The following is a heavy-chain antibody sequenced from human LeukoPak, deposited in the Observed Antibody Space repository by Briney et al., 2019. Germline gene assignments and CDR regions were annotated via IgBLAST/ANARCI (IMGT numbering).Heavy chain of an antibody. V-gene: IGHV4-39*07. CDR3: ARASLWNYDFWSGMEGNNWFDP. J-gene: IGHJ5*02. D-gene: IGHD3-3*01. Sequence: PSETLSLTCTVSGGSISSYYWGWIRQPPGKGLEWIGSIYYSGSTYYNPSLKSRVTISVDTSKNQFSLKLSSVTAADTAVYCCARASLWNYDFWSGMEGNNWFDPWGQGTLVTVSS. CDR1: GGSISSYY. CDR2: IYYSGST.